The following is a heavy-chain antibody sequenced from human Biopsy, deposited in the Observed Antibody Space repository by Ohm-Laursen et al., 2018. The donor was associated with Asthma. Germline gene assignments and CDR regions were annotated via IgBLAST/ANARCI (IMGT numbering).Heavy chain of an antibody. CDR2: TNERGVT. Sequence: TLSLTCDVYPGSFSGFFWTWIRQSPGKGLEWIGETNERGVTNNNPSLKSRVIISIDTYWNRVSLKLASVTAADTAVYYCARGPELDVWGQGTTVTVSS. V-gene: IGHV4-34*01. CDR1: PGSFSGFF. CDR3: ARGPELDV. J-gene: IGHJ6*02.